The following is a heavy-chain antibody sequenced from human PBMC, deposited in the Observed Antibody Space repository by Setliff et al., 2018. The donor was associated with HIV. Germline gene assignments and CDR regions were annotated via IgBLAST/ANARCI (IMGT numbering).Heavy chain of an antibody. D-gene: IGHD4-4*01. Sequence: GASVKVSCKASGYTFTGYYMHWVRQAPGQGLEWMGRINPNSGGSTSYAQKFQGRVTMTRDTSTSTVYMELSSLRSEDTAVYYCARDRSNYVGLDAFDIWGQGTMVTVSS. CDR1: GYTFTGYY. V-gene: IGHV1-46*01. CDR2: INPNSGGST. CDR3: ARDRSNYVGLDAFDI. J-gene: IGHJ3*02.